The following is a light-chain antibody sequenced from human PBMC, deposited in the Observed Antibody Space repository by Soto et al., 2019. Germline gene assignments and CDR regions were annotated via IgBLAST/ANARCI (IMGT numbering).Light chain of an antibody. Sequence: EIVLTQSPATLSLSPGERATLSCRASQSVSSYLAWYQQKPAQAPRLLIYHTSKRATGIPARFSGSGSGTDFILTISSLEPEDFAVYYCQQRTNWLRSFTFGPGTKVDIK. CDR3: QQRTNWLRSFT. V-gene: IGKV3-11*01. J-gene: IGKJ3*01. CDR1: QSVSSY. CDR2: HTS.